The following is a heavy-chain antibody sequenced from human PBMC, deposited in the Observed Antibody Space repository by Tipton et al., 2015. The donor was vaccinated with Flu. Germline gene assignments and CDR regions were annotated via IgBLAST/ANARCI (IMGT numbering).Heavy chain of an antibody. V-gene: IGHV3-7*01. CDR1: GITFSSSW. CDR2: IKQDGSEK. CDR3: ARKWGQNAFDI. J-gene: IGHJ3*02. Sequence: SLRLSCAVSGITFSSSWMTWVRQAPGKGLEWVANIKQDGSEKYYVDSVEGRFIISRDNAKNSLYLQMTSLRAEDTAVYYCARKWGQNAFDIWGQGTMVTVSS. D-gene: IGHD1-26*01.